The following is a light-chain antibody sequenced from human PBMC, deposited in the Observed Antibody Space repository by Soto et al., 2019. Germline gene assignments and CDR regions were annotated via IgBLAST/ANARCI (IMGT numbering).Light chain of an antibody. CDR2: RNN. J-gene: IGLJ2*01. Sequence: QSVLTQPPSASGTPGQRVTISCSGSSSNIGSNYVYCYQQLPGTAPKLLIYRNNQRPSGVPDRFSGSKSGTSASLAISGLRSEDEADYYCAAWDDSLSGHVVFGGGTQLTVL. CDR1: SSNIGSNY. V-gene: IGLV1-47*01. CDR3: AAWDDSLSGHVV.